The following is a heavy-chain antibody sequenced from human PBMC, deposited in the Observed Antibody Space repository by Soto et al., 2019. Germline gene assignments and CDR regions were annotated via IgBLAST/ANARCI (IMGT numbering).Heavy chain of an antibody. CDR2: INPSGGST. V-gene: IGHV1-46*03. CDR1: GYTFTSYY. J-gene: IGHJ6*03. CDR3: ARDGITIFGVVIKPDYYMDV. Sequence: ASVKVSCEASGYTFTSYYMHWVRQAPGQGLEWMGIINPSGGSTSYAQKFQGRVTMTRDTSTSTVYMELSSLRSEDTAVYYCARDGITIFGVVIKPDYYMDVWGKGTTVTVSS. D-gene: IGHD3-3*01.